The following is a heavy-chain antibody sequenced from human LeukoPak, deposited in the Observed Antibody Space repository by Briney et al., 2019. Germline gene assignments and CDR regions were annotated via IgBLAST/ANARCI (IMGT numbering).Heavy chain of an antibody. CDR3: AKSYYYHSGSFDY. J-gene: IGHJ4*02. V-gene: IGHV3-30*18. CDR1: GFTFSTFN. Sequence: GGSLRLSCAASGFTFSTFNMHWVRQAPGKGLEWVAVFSSDGRSTFYAENVQGQFTLSRDNSKNTLSLQMNSLRAEDTAVYYCAKSYYYHSGSFDYWGQGTLVTVSS. CDR2: FSSDGRST. D-gene: IGHD3-10*01.